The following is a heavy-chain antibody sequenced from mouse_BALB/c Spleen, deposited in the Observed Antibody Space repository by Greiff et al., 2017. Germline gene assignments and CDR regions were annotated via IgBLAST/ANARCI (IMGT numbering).Heavy chain of an antibody. V-gene: IGHV5-12-1*01. Sequence: EVQLVESGGGLVKPGGSLKLSCAASGFAFSSYDMSWVRQTPEKRLVWVAYISSGGGSTYYPDTVKGRFTISRDNAKNTLYLQMSSLKSEDTAMYYCARDGNYDYAMDYWGQGTSDTVSS. CDR2: ISSGGGST. D-gene: IGHD2-1*01. CDR3: ARDGNYDYAMDY. CDR1: GFAFSSYD. J-gene: IGHJ4*01.